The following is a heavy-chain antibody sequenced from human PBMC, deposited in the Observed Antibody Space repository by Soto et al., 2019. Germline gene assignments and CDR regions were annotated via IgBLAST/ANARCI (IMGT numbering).Heavy chain of an antibody. CDR3: ARRFDP. CDR2: ISSTGSTI. CDR1: GFTFSSYE. Sequence: PVGSLRLSCAASGFTFSSYEMNWVRQAPGKVLEWVSYISSTGSTIYYAESVKGRFTLSRDNAKKSLYLQMNSLRAEDTAVYYSARRFDPWGQGTLVTVSS. J-gene: IGHJ5*02. V-gene: IGHV3-48*03.